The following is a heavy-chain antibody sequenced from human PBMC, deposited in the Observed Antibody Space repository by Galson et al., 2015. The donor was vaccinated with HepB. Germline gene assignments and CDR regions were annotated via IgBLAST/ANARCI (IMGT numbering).Heavy chain of an antibody. CDR1: GFKFETYS. CDR2: INDDGDER. Sequence: SLRLSCAASGFKFETYSLNWDRQAPGKGLEWVASINDDGDERYYVDSVKGRFTISRDNAKNSVYLQMDSLRAEDTAVYYCARDETRGWLDYWGQGTLVTVSS. D-gene: IGHD6-19*01. CDR3: ARDETRGWLDY. V-gene: IGHV3-7*03. J-gene: IGHJ4*02.